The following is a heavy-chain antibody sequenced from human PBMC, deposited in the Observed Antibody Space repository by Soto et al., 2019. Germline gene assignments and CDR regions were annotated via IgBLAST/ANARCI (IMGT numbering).Heavy chain of an antibody. CDR1: GYTFPSSD. V-gene: IGHV1-8*01. D-gene: IGHD3-16*02. J-gene: IGHJ6*02. CDR3: ARPHDYVWGSYRTIQNFCMVV. Sequence: ASVKVSCKASGYTFPSSDINWVRQAPGQGLEWTGWMNPNSGNTDYAQKFQGRVTMTRNTSISTAYMELSSLRSEDTAVYHCARPHDYVWGSYRTIQNFCMVVWGQGTTITVYS. CDR2: MNPNSGNT.